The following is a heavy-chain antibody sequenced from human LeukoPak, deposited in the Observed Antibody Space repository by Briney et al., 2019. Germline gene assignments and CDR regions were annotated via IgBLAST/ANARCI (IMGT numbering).Heavy chain of an antibody. Sequence: GGSLRLSCAASAFSFSTYSMNWVRQAPGKGLEWVSSISNSSNYIYYADSVKGRFTISRDNAKNSLYLQMNSLRADDTAVYYCARVGYCSGGSCYSLNWFDPWGQGTLVTVSS. J-gene: IGHJ5*02. CDR2: ISNSSNYI. CDR3: ARVGYCSGGSCYSLNWFDP. CDR1: AFSFSTYS. D-gene: IGHD2-15*01. V-gene: IGHV3-21*01.